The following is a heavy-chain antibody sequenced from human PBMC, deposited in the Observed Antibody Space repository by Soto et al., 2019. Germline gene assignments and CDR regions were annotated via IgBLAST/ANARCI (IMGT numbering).Heavy chain of an antibody. V-gene: IGHV3-9*01. CDR1: EFTFVDNA. D-gene: IGHD3-16*01. CDR2: INWKSDI. Sequence: FQRDWCAVAEFTFVDNAVRWVRKDPEKGLEWVSGINWKSDIGYADSVKGRFTISRDNAENSLYLQMNSLRAEDTALYYCAISHDRGGRTTFIYWGQGTQVPVSS. J-gene: IGHJ4*02. CDR3: AISHDRGGRTTFIY.